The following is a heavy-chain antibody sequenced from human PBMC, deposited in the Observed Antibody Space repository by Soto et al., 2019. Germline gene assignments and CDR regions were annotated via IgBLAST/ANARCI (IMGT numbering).Heavy chain of an antibody. J-gene: IGHJ4*02. Sequence: GGSLRLSCAVSGFTFSDYWMSWVRQAPGKGLEWVANIKQDGNEKYYVDSVKGRFTISRDNAKNSLYLQMNSLRAEDTAVYYCAKDLPQYSGSSPDYWGQGTLVTVSS. D-gene: IGHD1-26*01. CDR1: GFTFSDYW. CDR2: IKQDGNEK. V-gene: IGHV3-7*01. CDR3: AKDLPQYSGSSPDY.